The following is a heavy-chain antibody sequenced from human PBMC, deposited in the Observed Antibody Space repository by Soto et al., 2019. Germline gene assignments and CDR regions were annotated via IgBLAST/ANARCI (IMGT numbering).Heavy chain of an antibody. V-gene: IGHV2-70*04. CDR3: ARMGDSSGYSLGAFDI. CDR1: GFSLSTSGMR. Sequence: SGPTLVNPTQTLTLTCTFSGFSLSTSGMRVSWIRQPPGKALEWLARIDWDDDKFYSTSLKTRLTISKDTSKNQVALTMTNMDPVDTATYYXARMGDSSGYSLGAFDIWGQGTMVTVSS. J-gene: IGHJ3*02. CDR2: IDWDDDK. D-gene: IGHD3-22*01.